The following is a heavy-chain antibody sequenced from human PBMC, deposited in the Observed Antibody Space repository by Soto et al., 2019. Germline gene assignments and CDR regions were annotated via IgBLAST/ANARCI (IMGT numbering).Heavy chain of an antibody. CDR2: IYYSGST. V-gene: IGHV4-59*01. CDR1: GGSISSYY. CDR3: AREVRNGMDV. D-gene: IGHD3-22*01. J-gene: IGHJ6*02. Sequence: PSETLSLTCTVSGGSISSYYWSWIRQPPGKGLEWIGYIYYSGSTNYNPSLKSRVTISVDTSKNQFSLKLSSVTAADTAVYYCAREVRNGMDVWGQGTTVTVSS.